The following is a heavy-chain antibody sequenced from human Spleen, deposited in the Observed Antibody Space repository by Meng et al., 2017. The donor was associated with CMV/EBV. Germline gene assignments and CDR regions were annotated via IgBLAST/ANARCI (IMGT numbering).Heavy chain of an antibody. CDR3: ATSRTSPYYYDFQH. Sequence: ASEKVSCKASGYTFTSYGISWVRQAPGQGLEWMGWISAYNGNTNYAQKLQGRVTMTTDTSTSTAYMELRSLRSDDTAVYYCATSRTSPYYYDFQHWGQGTLVTVSS. D-gene: IGHD2-2*01. CDR2: ISAYNGNT. V-gene: IGHV1-18*01. CDR1: GYTFTSYG. J-gene: IGHJ1*01.